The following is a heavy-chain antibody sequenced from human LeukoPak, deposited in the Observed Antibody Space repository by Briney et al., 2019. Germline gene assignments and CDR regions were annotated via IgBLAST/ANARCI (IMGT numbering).Heavy chain of an antibody. Sequence: ASVKVSCKASGYSFNSYAINWVRQATGQGLEWMGWMNPESGNTGYVQKFQGRVTMTWNTSISTAYMELSSLRSEDTAVYYCARAFPISRRIIMIAVNWFDSRGQGTLVTVSS. V-gene: IGHV1-8*01. D-gene: IGHD3-22*01. CDR1: GYSFNSYA. CDR2: MNPESGNT. CDR3: ARAFPISRRIIMIAVNWFDS. J-gene: IGHJ5*01.